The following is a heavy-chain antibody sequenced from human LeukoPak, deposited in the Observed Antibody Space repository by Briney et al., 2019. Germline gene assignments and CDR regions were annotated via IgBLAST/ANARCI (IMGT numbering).Heavy chain of an antibody. D-gene: IGHD3-3*01. CDR1: GFTFSSYA. V-gene: IGHV3-23*01. Sequence: PGGSLRLSCAASGFTFSSYAMSWVRQAPGKGLEWVSAISGSGGSTYYADSVKGRFTISRDNSKNTLYLQMNSLRAEDTAVYYCAKLTHYDFWSGFFDYWGREPWSPSPQ. J-gene: IGHJ4*02. CDR3: AKLTHYDFWSGFFDY. CDR2: ISGSGGST.